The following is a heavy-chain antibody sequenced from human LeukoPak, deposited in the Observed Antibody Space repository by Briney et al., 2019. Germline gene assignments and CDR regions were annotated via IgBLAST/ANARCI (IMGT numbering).Heavy chain of an antibody. Sequence: ASVTVSCKASGYTFTSYYMHWVRQAPGQGLEWMGIINPSGGSTSYAQKFQGRVTMTRDTSTSTVYMELSSLRSEDTAVYYCARVRKEGPGAFDIWGQGTMVTVSS. J-gene: IGHJ3*02. CDR3: ARVRKEGPGAFDI. CDR2: INPSGGST. V-gene: IGHV1-46*01. CDR1: GYTFTSYY.